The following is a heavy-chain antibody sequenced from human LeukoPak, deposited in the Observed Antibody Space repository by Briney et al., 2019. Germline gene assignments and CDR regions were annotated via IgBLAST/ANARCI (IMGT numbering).Heavy chain of an antibody. V-gene: IGHV3-7*01. CDR3: ARETMVVTPYYYYYMDV. CDR2: IKQDGSEK. D-gene: IGHD4-23*01. CDR1: GFTSSCYW. J-gene: IGHJ6*03. Sequence: GGALRLSCAASGFTSSCYWMSWVRPAPGKGLEWVANIKQDGSEKYYVDSVKGRFTISRDNAKNSLYLQMNSLRAEDTAVYYCARETMVVTPYYYYYMDVWGKGTTVTVSS.